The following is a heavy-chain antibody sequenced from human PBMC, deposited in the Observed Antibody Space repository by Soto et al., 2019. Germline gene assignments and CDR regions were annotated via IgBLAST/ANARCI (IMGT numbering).Heavy chain of an antibody. V-gene: IGHV3-30-3*01. CDR3: ARDRPYSSSWYPEY. CDR1: GLTFSTHA. D-gene: IGHD6-13*01. CDR2: ISYDGTTK. Sequence: QVHLVESGGGVVRPGGSLRLSCAASGLTFSTHAMHWVRQAPGKGLEWVALISYDGTTKYYADSVKGRFTISRDNSKNTLYLQMNSLRGEDMAIYYCARDRPYSSSWYPEYWGQGTLVTVSS. J-gene: IGHJ4*02.